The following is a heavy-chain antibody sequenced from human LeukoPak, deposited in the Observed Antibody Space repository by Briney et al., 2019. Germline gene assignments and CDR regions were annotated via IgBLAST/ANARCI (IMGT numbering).Heavy chain of an antibody. CDR3: AREDFWSGYLFVY. D-gene: IGHD3-3*01. V-gene: IGHV3-48*01. CDR1: GFTLSSYS. CDR2: ISSRSSTI. Sequence: PGGSLRLSCAASGFTLSSYSMNWVRHAPGKGLEWVSYISSRSSTIFYTDSVRGRFTISRDNAKNSLYLQMNSLRAEDTPVYYCAREDFWSGYLFVYWGQGTLVTVSS. J-gene: IGHJ4*02.